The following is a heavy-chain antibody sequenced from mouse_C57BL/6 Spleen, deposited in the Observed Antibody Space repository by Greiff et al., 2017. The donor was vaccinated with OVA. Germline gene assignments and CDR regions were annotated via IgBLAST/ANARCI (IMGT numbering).Heavy chain of an antibody. J-gene: IGHJ2*01. D-gene: IGHD3-2*02. CDR2: IYPGSGNT. V-gene: IGHV1-66*01. CDR3: AQGKGPDY. Sequence: VKLVESGPELVKPGASVKISCKASGYSFTSYYIHWVKQRPGQGLEWIGWIYPGSGNTKYNEKFKGKATLTADTSSSTAYMQLSSLTSEDSAVYYCAQGKGPDYWGQGTTLTVSS. CDR1: GYSFTSYY.